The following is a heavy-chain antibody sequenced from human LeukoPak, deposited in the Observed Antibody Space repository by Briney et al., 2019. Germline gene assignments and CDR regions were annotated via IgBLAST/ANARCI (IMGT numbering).Heavy chain of an antibody. Sequence: GGSLRLSCAASGFTFSSYAMSWVRQAPGKGLEWVSSISSSSSYIYYADSVKGRFTISRDNAKNSLYLQMNSLRAEDTAVYYCARESIWFGELPAYYYYYMDVWGKGTTVTVSS. CDR1: GFTFSSYA. CDR2: ISSSSSYI. J-gene: IGHJ6*03. V-gene: IGHV3-21*01. CDR3: ARESIWFGELPAYYYYYMDV. D-gene: IGHD3-10*01.